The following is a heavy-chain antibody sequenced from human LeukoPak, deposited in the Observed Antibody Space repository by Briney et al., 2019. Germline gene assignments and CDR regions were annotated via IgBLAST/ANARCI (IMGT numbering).Heavy chain of an antibody. J-gene: IGHJ4*02. CDR3: AREWCSSISCYEGGLFDY. CDR2: IYSGGST. D-gene: IGHD2-2*01. V-gene: IGHV3-53*01. Sequence: GGSLRLSCAASGFTVSSNYMSWVRQAPGKGMEWGSVIYSGGSTYYADSVKGRFTISRDNSKNTLYLQMNSLRAEDTAVYYCAREWCSSISCYEGGLFDYWGQGTLVIVSS. CDR1: GFTVSSNY.